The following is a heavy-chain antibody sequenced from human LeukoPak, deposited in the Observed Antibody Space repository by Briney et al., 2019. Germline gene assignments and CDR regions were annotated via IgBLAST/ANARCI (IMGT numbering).Heavy chain of an antibody. CDR2: IYYSGST. V-gene: IGHV4-59*01. D-gene: IGHD5-24*01. J-gene: IGHJ4*02. Sequence: SEPLSLPCTVWGVSNSSYYGHWIRQPPGKRPEGLGYIYYSGSTIYNPPRKSRVPISIDKPKNQFSLTLGPVTAVDTAGVYFARGDGYYSFDYWGQGTLVTVCS. CDR1: GVSNSSYY. CDR3: ARGDGYYSFDY.